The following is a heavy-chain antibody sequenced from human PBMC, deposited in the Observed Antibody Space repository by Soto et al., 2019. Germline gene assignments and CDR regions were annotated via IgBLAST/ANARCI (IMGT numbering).Heavy chain of an antibody. J-gene: IGHJ3*02. CDR3: AGSSYDSSGYYLDDRAFDI. CDR2: IYYSGST. Sequence: SETLSLTCTVSGGSISSSSYYWDWIRQPPGKGLEWIGSIYYSGSTYYNPSLKSRVTISVDTSKNQFSLKLSSVTAADTAVYYCAGSSYDSSGYYLDDRAFDIWGQGTMVTVSS. V-gene: IGHV4-39*07. CDR1: GGSISSSSYY. D-gene: IGHD3-22*01.